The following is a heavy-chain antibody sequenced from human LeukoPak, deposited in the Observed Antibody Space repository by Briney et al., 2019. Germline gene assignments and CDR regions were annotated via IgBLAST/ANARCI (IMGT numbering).Heavy chain of an antibody. J-gene: IGHJ4*02. V-gene: IGHV3-48*03. Sequence: GGSLRFSCAASGFTFSSYEMNWVRQAPGKGLEWVSYISSSGSTIYYADSVKGRFTISRDNAKNSLYLQMNSLRAEDTAVYYCARDGGIAAAGIFDYWGQGTLVTVSS. CDR2: ISSSGSTI. D-gene: IGHD6-13*01. CDR1: GFTFSSYE. CDR3: ARDGGIAAAGIFDY.